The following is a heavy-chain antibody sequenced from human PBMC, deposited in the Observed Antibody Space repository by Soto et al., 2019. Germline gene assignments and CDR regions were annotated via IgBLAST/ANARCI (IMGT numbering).Heavy chain of an antibody. J-gene: IGHJ4*02. D-gene: IGHD6-13*01. CDR2: IDHSGST. CDR1: GGSFSGYY. Sequence: SETLSLTCAVYGGSFSGYYWSWIRQPPGKGLEWIGEIDHSGSTNYNPSLKSRVTISVDTSKNQFSLKLSSVTAADTAVYYCARGPRVYSSSWNYFDYWGQGTLVTVSS. V-gene: IGHV4-34*01. CDR3: ARGPRVYSSSWNYFDY.